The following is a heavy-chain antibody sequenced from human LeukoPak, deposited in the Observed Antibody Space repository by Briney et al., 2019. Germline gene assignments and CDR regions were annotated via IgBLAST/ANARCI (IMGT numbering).Heavy chain of an antibody. J-gene: IGHJ4*02. CDR1: GYTFTSYD. D-gene: IGHD3-22*01. V-gene: IGHV1-2*04. CDR2: INPNSGGT. Sequence: GASVKVSCKASGYTFTSYDINWVRQATGQGLEWMGWINPNSGGTNYAQKFQGWVTMTRDTSISTAYMELSRLRSDDTAVYYCARGGPISGNDSSGPAGWWGQGTLVTVSS. CDR3: ARGGPISGNDSSGPAGW.